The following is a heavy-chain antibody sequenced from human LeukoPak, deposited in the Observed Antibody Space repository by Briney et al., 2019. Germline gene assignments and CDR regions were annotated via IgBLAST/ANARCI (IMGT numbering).Heavy chain of an antibody. D-gene: IGHD1-26*01. CDR3: ARDKWEPRYAFDI. CDR1: GGSLSGYY. J-gene: IGHJ3*02. V-gene: IGHV4-34*01. Sequence: SETLSLTCAVYGGSLSGYYWSWIRQPPGKGLEWIGEISHSGSTNYNPSLKSRVTISVDKSKTQFSLKLSSVTAADTAVYYCARDKWEPRYAFDIWGQGTMVTVSS. CDR2: ISHSGST.